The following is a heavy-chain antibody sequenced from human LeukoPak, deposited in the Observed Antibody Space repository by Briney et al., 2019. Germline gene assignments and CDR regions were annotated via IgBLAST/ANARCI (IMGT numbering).Heavy chain of an antibody. CDR3: ARRYHYDTSAYYYGFNH. V-gene: IGHV1-2*02. Sequence: ASVKVSCKVSGYTFTDYYMHWVRQAPGQGLEWMGWINPSGGGTNYAQKFQGRVTMTRDTSFNTGYMELSSLRSDDTAVYYCARRYHYDTSAYYYGFNHWGQGTLVTVSS. CDR2: INPSGGGT. J-gene: IGHJ4*02. CDR1: GYTFTDYY. D-gene: IGHD3-22*01.